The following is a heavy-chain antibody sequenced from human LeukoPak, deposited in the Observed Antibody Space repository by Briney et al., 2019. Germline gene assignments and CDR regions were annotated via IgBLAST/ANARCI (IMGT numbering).Heavy chain of an antibody. Sequence: GGSLRLSCAASGFTVSSNYMSWVRQAPGKGLEWVANIKQDGSEKYYVDSVKGRFTISRDNAKNSLYVQMNSLRAEDTAVYYCARDWAYSGSLDYWGQGTLVTVSS. J-gene: IGHJ4*02. CDR1: GFTVSSNY. V-gene: IGHV3-7*01. CDR3: ARDWAYSGSLDY. CDR2: IKQDGSEK. D-gene: IGHD1-26*01.